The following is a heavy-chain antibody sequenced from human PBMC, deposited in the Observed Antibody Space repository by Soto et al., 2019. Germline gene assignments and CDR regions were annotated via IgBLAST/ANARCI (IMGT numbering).Heavy chain of an antibody. CDR2: IRYDGSNI. D-gene: IGHD3-16*01. CDR3: ARDGVGATAFWGYLEY. CDR1: GFTFSGYG. V-gene: IGHV3-30*02. Sequence: PGGSLRLSCVASGFTFSGYGMHWVRQAPGKGLEWVAIIRYDGSNIYYADSVRGRFAISRDNSKNTLFLQMDSLGAEDTAVYYCARDGVGATAFWGYLEYWGQGALVTVSS. J-gene: IGHJ4*02.